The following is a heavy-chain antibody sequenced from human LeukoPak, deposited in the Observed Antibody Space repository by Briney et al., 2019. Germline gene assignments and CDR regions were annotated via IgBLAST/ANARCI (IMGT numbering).Heavy chain of an antibody. CDR2: INPNTGVT. V-gene: IGHV1-2*02. CDR1: GYTFTGYY. D-gene: IGHD4-17*01. J-gene: IGHJ6*02. CDR3: ARDRTTVTTGYYGMDV. Sequence: ASVKVSCKASGYTFTGYYMHWVRQAPGQRLEWMGWINPNTGVTNYAQKFQGRVTLTRDTSIITAYMELTRLRSDDTAMHYCARDRTTVTTGYYGMDVWGQGTTLTVSS.